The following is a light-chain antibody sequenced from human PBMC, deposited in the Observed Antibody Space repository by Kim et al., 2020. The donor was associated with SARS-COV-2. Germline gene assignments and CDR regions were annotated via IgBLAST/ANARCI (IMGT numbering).Light chain of an antibody. CDR1: QNSGSN. J-gene: IGKJ4*01. CDR3: QQYHYCTSLT. CDR2: GAS. V-gene: IGKV3-15*01. Sequence: EIVMTQSPATLSVSPGERATLSCRASQNSGSNLAWYQHTPGQAPRPLIYGASIRATGIAARFSGSGSGTEFTLTISSLRSEDFVLYYYQQYHYCTSLTFGGGTKLEIK.